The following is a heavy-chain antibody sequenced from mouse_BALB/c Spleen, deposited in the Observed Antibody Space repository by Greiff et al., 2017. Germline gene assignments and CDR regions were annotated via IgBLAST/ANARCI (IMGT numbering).Heavy chain of an antibody. D-gene: IGHD1-2*01. CDR1: GYAFSSYW. J-gene: IGHJ3*01. V-gene: IGHV1-80*01. CDR3: ARGDTTATFAY. CDR2: IYPGDGAT. Sequence: VQLQQSGAELVRPGSSVKISCKASGYAFSSYWMNWVKQRPGQGLEWIGQIYPGDGATNYNGKFKGKATLTADKSSSTAYMQLSSLTSEDSAVYFCARGDTTATFAYWGQGTLVTVSA.